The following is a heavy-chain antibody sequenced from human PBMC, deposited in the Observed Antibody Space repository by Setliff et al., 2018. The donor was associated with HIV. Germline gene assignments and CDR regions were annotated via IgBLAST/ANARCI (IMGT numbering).Heavy chain of an antibody. V-gene: IGHV4-61*09. CDR1: GGSITSGSYS. CDR2: VASSGNI. J-gene: IGHJ4*02. Sequence: PSETLSLTCTVSGGSITSGSYSWTWIRQPAGKGLEWIGHVASSGNIDYNPSLKSRVTISADTSRIQFSLKLTSVTAADTAVYKCVSSPAWRSDSGLHTFDYWGQGTLVTVSS. CDR3: VSSPAWRSDSGLHTFDY. D-gene: IGHD2-15*01.